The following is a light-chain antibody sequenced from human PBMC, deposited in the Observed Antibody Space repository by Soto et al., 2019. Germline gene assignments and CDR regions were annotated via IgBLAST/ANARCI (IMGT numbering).Light chain of an antibody. CDR2: SNN. J-gene: IGLJ2*01. V-gene: IGLV1-44*01. CDR3: ATWDASQNGPL. Sequence: QSVLTQPPSASGTPGQRVTISCSGSTSNIGSNTVNWYQHLPGTAPKLLIYSNNQRPSGVPDRFSGSKSGTSASLAISGLQSEDEADYYCATWDASQNGPLFGGGTKVTVL. CDR1: TSNIGSNT.